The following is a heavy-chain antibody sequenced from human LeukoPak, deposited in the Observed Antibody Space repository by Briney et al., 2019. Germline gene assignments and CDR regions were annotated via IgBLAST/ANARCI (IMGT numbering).Heavy chain of an antibody. J-gene: IGHJ4*02. CDR1: GVSITDYC. CDR3: ARDPTFGGVHQRFDF. CDR2: INTSGST. Sequence: SETLSLTCTVPGVSITDYCWSWIRQPAGKGLEWIGRINTSGSTNYNPSLKSRVTMSVDTSKNRFSLNLSSVTAADTAVYYCARDPTFGGVHQRFDFWGQGTLVTVSS. V-gene: IGHV4-4*07. D-gene: IGHD3-16*01.